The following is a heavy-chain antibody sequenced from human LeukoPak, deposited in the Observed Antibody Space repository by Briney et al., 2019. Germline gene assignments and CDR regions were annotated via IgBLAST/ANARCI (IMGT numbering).Heavy chain of an antibody. D-gene: IGHD5-18*01. CDR3: ARGGGSGYSYGYHFDY. CDR1: GFTFSSYA. J-gene: IGHJ4*02. Sequence: GGSLRLPCAASGFTFSSYAMHWVRQAPGKGLEWVAVISYDGSNKYYADSVKGRFTISRDNSKNTLYLQMNSLRAEDTAVYYCARGGGSGYSYGYHFDYWGQGTLVTVSS. V-gene: IGHV3-30*04. CDR2: ISYDGSNK.